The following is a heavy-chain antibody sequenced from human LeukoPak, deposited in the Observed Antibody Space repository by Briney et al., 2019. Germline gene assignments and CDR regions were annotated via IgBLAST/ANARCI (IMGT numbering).Heavy chain of an antibody. CDR3: ARGGLPDY. CDR2: ITGSGTTI. Sequence: AGSLRLSCAASGFTFSSFDMNWVRQAPGKGLEWVSYITGSGTTIYYADSLQGRFTISRDNAKNSLYLQMNSLRAEDTAVYYCARGGLPDYWGQGTLVTVSS. J-gene: IGHJ4*02. V-gene: IGHV3-48*03. CDR1: GFTFSSFD. D-gene: IGHD3/OR15-3a*01.